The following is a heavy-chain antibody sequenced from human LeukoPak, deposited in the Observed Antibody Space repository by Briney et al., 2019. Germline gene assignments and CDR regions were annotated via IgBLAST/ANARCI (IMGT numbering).Heavy chain of an antibody. V-gene: IGHV3-30-3*01. CDR2: ISYDGSNK. CDR3: ARDTALSETGTTLPDY. Sequence: PGGSLRLSCAASGFTFSSYAMHWVRQAPGKGLEWVAVISYDGSNKYYADSVKGRFTISRDNSKNTLYLQMNSLRAEDTAVYYCARDTALSETGTTLPDYWGQGTLVTVSS. CDR1: GFTFSSYA. J-gene: IGHJ4*02. D-gene: IGHD1-7*01.